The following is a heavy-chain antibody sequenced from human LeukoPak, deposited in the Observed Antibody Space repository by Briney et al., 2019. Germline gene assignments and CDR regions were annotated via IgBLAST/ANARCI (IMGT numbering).Heavy chain of an antibody. CDR2: IYHSGST. CDR3: ARAYSSSRAFDY. CDR1: SYSISSGYY. Sequence: SETLSLTCTVSSYSISSGYYWGWIRQPPGKGLEWIGSIYHSGSTYYNPSLKSRVTISVDRSKNQFSLKLSSVTAADTAVYYCARAYSSSRAFDYWGQGTLVTVSS. V-gene: IGHV4-38-2*02. D-gene: IGHD6-6*01. J-gene: IGHJ4*02.